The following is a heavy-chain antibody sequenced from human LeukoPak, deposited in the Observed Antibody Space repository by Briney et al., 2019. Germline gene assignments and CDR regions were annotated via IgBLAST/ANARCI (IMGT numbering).Heavy chain of an antibody. V-gene: IGHV3-23*01. J-gene: IGHJ3*02. CDR3: AKAELRAASPLSAFDI. D-gene: IGHD6-6*01. CDR1: GFTFSCYA. CDR2: ISGGGGST. Sequence: PGGSLRLSCAASGFTFSCYAMSWVRQAPGKGLEWVSSISGGGGSTYYADSVKGRFTISRDNSKNTLYLQMNNLRAEDTAVYYCAKAELRAASPLSAFDIWGQGTMVTVSS.